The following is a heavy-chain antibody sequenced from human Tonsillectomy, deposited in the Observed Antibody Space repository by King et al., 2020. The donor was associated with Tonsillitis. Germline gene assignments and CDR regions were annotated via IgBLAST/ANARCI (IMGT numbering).Heavy chain of an antibody. J-gene: IGHJ3*02. CDR3: ATGEDSTTWFDAFDI. CDR1: RYTFNSYY. CDR2: INPSGANT. Sequence: QLVQSGAEVKKPGASVKVSCKASRYTFNSYYMHWVRQAPGQGLEWIGIINPSGANTSYAQKFQGRVTMTRDTSTSTVYMELGSLKSEDTAVYYCATGEDSTTWFDAFDIWGQGTMVTVSS. V-gene: IGHV1-46*02. D-gene: IGHD2/OR15-2a*01.